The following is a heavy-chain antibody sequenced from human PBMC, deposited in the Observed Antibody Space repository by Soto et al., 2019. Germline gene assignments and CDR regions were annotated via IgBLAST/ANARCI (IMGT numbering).Heavy chain of an antibody. CDR3: ARDTMATGPFDY. CDR1: GFTFSSYW. CDR2: INSDGSTT. Sequence: GGSLRLSCAASGFTFSSYWMHWVRQVPGKGLVWVSRINSDGSTTRYADSVKGRFTSSRDNAKNTLYLQMNGLRAEDTAVYYCARDTMATGPFDYWGQGTLVTVSS. J-gene: IGHJ4*02. V-gene: IGHV3-74*01. D-gene: IGHD5-12*01.